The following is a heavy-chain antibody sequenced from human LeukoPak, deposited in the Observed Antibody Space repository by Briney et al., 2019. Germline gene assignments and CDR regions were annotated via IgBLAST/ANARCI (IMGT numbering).Heavy chain of an antibody. CDR1: GFIFSSHW. V-gene: IGHV3-7*03. D-gene: IGHD4-17*01. Sequence: GGSLRLSCTVSGFIFSSHWMHWVRQAPGKGLEWVANIKEDGSEKYYVDSVRGRFIISRDNAKNSLYLQMNSLRAEDTAIYFCAKHKENYGDSCLDDNWGQGTLVTVSS. J-gene: IGHJ4*02. CDR2: IKEDGSEK. CDR3: AKHKENYGDSCLDDN.